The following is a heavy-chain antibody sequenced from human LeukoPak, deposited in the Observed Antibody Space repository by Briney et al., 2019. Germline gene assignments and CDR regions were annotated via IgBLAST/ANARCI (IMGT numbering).Heavy chain of an antibody. CDR3: ARFLGDWFDP. Sequence: ASVKVSCKASGGTFSSYAISWVRQAPGQGLEWMGRIIPILGIANYAQKFQGRVTITADKSTSTAYMELRSLRSDDTAVYYCARFLGDWFDPWGQGTLVTVSS. J-gene: IGHJ5*02. D-gene: IGHD2/OR15-2a*01. V-gene: IGHV1-69*04. CDR2: IIPILGIA. CDR1: GGTFSSYA.